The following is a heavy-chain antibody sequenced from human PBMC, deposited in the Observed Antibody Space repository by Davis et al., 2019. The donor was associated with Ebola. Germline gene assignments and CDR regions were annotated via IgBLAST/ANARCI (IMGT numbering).Heavy chain of an antibody. V-gene: IGHV5-51*01. CDR3: TRSYGSGSYSDY. CDR2: IYPGDSDT. D-gene: IGHD3-10*01. CDR1: GYSFTSQW. Sequence: GESLKISCKASGYSFTSQWIGWVRRMPGKGLEWMGIIYPGDSDTKYSPSFQGQVTISADKSTYTAYLQWGSLKASDTAMYYCTRSYGSGSYSDYWGQGTLVTVSS. J-gene: IGHJ4*02.